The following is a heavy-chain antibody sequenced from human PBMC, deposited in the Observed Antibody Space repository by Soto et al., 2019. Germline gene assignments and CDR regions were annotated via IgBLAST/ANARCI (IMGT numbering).Heavy chain of an antibody. CDR2: INPNGGST. CDR3: ARHPLSGRTRLYYFEF. V-gene: IGHV1-46*01. J-gene: IGHJ4*02. D-gene: IGHD1-26*01. Sequence: ASVKVSCKASGYTFTDYYMHWVRQAPGQGLEWMGIINPNGGSTSYAEKFQGRVTMTRDTSTSTVYMDVSSLRSEDTAVYYCARHPLSGRTRLYYFEFWGQGTMVTVSS. CDR1: GYTFTDYY.